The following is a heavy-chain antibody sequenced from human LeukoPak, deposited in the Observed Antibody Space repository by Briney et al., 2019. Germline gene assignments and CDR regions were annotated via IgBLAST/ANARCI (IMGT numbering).Heavy chain of an antibody. CDR2: INPNSGGT. J-gene: IGHJ5*02. D-gene: IGHD2-2*01. V-gene: IGHV1-2*02. CDR3: ARQEDCSTSSCYSGGWFDP. CDR1: GYTFTGYY. Sequence: ASVKVSCKASGYTFTGYYMHWVRQAPGQGLEWMGWINPNSGGTNYAQKFQGRVTMTRDTSISTAYMELSRLRSDDTAVYYCARQEDCSTSSCYSGGWFDPWGQGTLVTVSS.